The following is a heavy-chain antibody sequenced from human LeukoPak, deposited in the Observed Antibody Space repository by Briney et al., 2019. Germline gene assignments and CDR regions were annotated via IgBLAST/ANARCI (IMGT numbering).Heavy chain of an antibody. D-gene: IGHD3-16*01. CDR1: GGSISGPY. CDR2: VYYSGST. Sequence: SETLSLTRTVSGGSISGPYWSWVRQPPGKGLEWIGDVYYSGSTHQNPSLKSRVTISVDTSKNQFSLKLRSVTAADTAVYYCARVMGDLASLYHMDVWGKGTTVTVSS. J-gene: IGHJ6*03. CDR3: ARVMGDLASLYHMDV. V-gene: IGHV4-59*11.